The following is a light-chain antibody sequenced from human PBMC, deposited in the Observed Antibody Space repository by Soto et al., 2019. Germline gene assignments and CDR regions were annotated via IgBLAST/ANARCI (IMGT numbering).Light chain of an antibody. Sequence: DIVMTQSPDSLAVSLGERATINCKSSQSVLYSPNNKNYLAWYQQKPGQPPKLLIYWASTRESGVPDRFSGSGSGTDFTLTISSLQAEDVAVYYCQQYYSNPPMFTFGQGTKLEIK. V-gene: IGKV4-1*01. CDR2: WAS. J-gene: IGKJ2*01. CDR3: QQYYSNPPMFT. CDR1: QSVLYSPNNKNY.